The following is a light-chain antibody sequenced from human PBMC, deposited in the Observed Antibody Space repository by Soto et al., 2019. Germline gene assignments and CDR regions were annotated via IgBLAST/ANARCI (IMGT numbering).Light chain of an antibody. CDR2: DAS. V-gene: IGKV1-5*01. J-gene: IGKJ1*01. CDR3: QQQWT. CDR1: QSISSW. Sequence: DIQMTQSPSTLSASVGDRVTITCRASQSISSWLAWYQQKPGKAPKLLIYDASSLESGVPSRFRGSGYGTEFSLTISSLQPDDFATYYCQQQWTFCQGTKVEIK.